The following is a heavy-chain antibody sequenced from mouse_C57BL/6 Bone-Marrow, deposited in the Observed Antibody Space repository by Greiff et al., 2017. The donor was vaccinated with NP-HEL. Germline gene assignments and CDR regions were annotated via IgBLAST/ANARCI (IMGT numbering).Heavy chain of an antibody. Sequence: VQLQQSGAELARPGASVKMSCKASGYTFTSYTMHWVKQRPGQGLEWIGYITPSSGYTKYNQKFKDKATLTADKSSSTAYMQLSSLTSEDSAVYYCARGNYGSSYGRFAYWGQGTLVTVSA. CDR1: GYTFTSYT. CDR3: ARGNYGSSYGRFAY. J-gene: IGHJ3*01. D-gene: IGHD1-1*01. CDR2: ITPSSGYT. V-gene: IGHV1-4*01.